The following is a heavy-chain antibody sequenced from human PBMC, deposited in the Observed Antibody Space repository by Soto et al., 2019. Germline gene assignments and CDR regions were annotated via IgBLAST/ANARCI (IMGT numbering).Heavy chain of an antibody. CDR3: AYGSGSYAFDI. Sequence: GGSLRLSCAASGFTFSSYAMHWVRQAPGKVLEWVAVISYDGSNKYYADSVKGRFTISRDNSKNTLYLQMNSLRAEDTAVYYCAYGSGSYAFDIWGQGTMVTISS. CDR1: GFTFSSYA. D-gene: IGHD3-10*01. V-gene: IGHV3-30*14. CDR2: ISYDGSNK. J-gene: IGHJ3*02.